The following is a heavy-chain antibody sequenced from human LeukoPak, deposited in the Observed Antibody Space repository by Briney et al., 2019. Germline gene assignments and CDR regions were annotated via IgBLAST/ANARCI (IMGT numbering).Heavy chain of an antibody. V-gene: IGHV1-46*01. Sequence: ASVKVSCKASGYTFTGYGIHWVRQAPGQGLEWMGIINPSGGSTSYAQKFQGRVTMTRDMSTSTVYMELSSLRSEDTAVYYCAREYYYDSSGYVIDYWGQGTLVTVSS. CDR1: GYTFTGYG. D-gene: IGHD3-22*01. CDR3: AREYYYDSSGYVIDY. J-gene: IGHJ4*02. CDR2: INPSGGST.